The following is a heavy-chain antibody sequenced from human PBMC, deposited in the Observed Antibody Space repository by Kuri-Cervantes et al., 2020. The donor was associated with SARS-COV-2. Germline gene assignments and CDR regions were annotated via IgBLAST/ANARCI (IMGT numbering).Heavy chain of an antibody. CDR3: ARLESYGFYFDY. CDR1: GYTFTNND. V-gene: IGHV5-51*01. J-gene: IGHJ4*02. CDR2: IYPGDSDT. Sequence: KVSCKASGYTFTNNDINWVRQASGQGLEWMGIIYPGDSDTRYSPSFQGQVTISADKSISTAYLQWSSLKASDTAMYYCARLESYGFYFDYWGQGTLVTVSS. D-gene: IGHD3-16*02.